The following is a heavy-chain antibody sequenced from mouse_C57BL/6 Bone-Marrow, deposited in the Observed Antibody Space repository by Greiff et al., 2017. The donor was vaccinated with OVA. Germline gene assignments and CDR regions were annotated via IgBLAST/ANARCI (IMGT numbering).Heavy chain of an antibody. Sequence: QVQLKQPGAELVMPGASVKLSCKASGYTFPSYWMHWVKQRPGQGLEWIGEIDPSDSYTNYNQKFKGKSTLTVAKSSSTAYMQLSSLTSEDSAVYYCASGRPTVVAPFDYWGQGTTLTVSS. CDR2: IDPSDSYT. CDR1: GYTFPSYW. CDR3: ASGRPTVVAPFDY. V-gene: IGHV1-69*01. D-gene: IGHD1-1*01. J-gene: IGHJ2*01.